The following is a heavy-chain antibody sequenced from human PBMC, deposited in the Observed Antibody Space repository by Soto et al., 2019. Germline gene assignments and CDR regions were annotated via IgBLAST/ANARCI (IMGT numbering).Heavy chain of an antibody. V-gene: IGHV3-30-3*01. J-gene: IGHJ4*02. CDR3: ARDPSSSSLLSGY. Sequence: ESGGGVVQPGRYLRLSCAASGFTFSSYAMHCVRQAPGKGLEWVAVISYDGSNKYYADSVKGRFTISRDNSKNTLYLQMNSLRAEDTAVYYCARDPSSSSLLSGYWGQGTLVTVSS. D-gene: IGHD6-6*01. CDR1: GFTFSSYA. CDR2: ISYDGSNK.